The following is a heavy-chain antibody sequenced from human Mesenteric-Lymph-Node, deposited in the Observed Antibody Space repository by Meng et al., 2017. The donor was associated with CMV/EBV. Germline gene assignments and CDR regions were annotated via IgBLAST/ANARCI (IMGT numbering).Heavy chain of an antibody. V-gene: IGHV4-38-2*01. J-gene: IGHJ4*02. CDR1: GNSISSFYY. D-gene: IGHD5/OR15-5a*01. CDR3: ARTFLSLVSTRLEPFGD. CDR2: AHFCGVT. Sequence: QLQVQEWAPGQGMHWGTVSLSCCFSGNSISSFYYWGCLREPLGRGLERIGSAHFCGVTYYGPSLRSRVNVSIDTSKNQFSLRLTSVSAADTALYYCARTFLSLVSTRLEPFGDWGQGTLVTASS.